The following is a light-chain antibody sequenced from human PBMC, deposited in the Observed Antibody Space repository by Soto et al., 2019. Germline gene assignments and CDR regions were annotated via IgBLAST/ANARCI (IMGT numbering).Light chain of an antibody. CDR3: QHYNSYSEA. J-gene: IGKJ1*01. V-gene: IGKV1-5*03. CDR1: QTISSW. CDR2: KAS. Sequence: DTQMTQSPSSLSASVGDRVTITCRASQTISSWLAWYQQKPGKAPKLLIYKASTLKSGVPSRFSGSGPGTEFTLTISSLQPDDFATYYCQHYNSYSEAFGQGTKV.